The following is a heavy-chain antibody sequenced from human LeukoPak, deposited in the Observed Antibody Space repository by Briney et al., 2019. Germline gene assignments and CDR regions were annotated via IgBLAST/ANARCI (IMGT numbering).Heavy chain of an antibody. CDR2: INHSGYT. D-gene: IGHD4-17*01. J-gene: IGHJ4*02. V-gene: IGHV4-34*01. Sequence: TSETLSLTRAVSGVSFNDYYWSWVRQTPGKGLEWIGEINHSGYTNDSPSLKSRVTIPIDTSRKQFSLNLRSVTVADTGIYYCTRMTTGHDYWGQGTLVTVSS. CDR1: GVSFNDYY. CDR3: TRMTTGHDY.